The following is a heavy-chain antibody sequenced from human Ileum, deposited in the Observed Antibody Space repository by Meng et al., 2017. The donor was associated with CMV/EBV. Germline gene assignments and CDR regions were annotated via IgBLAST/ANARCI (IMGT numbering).Heavy chain of an antibody. D-gene: IGHD3-22*01. CDR3: ARDAYSSGYYDLNWFDP. Sequence: LRLSCTVSGYSISSGYYWGWIRQAPRKGLEWIGSIYHSGSTYYNPSLKSRVTMSADTSKNQFSLKLSSVTAADTAMYYCARDAYSSGYYDLNWFDPWGQGTLVTVSS. CDR1: GYSISSGYY. V-gene: IGHV4-38-2*02. J-gene: IGHJ5*02. CDR2: IYHSGST.